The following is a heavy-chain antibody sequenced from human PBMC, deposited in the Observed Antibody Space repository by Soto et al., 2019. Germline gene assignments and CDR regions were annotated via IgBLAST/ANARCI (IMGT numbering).Heavy chain of an antibody. Sequence: PSETLSLTCTVSGGSISSYYWSWIRQPPGKGLEWIGYIYYSGSTNYNPSLKSRVTISVDTSKNQFSLKLSSVTAADTAVYYCARRSGDYEDFEYWGQGTLVTVSS. CDR2: IYYSGST. CDR3: ARRSGDYEDFEY. J-gene: IGHJ4*02. V-gene: IGHV4-59*08. CDR1: GGSISSYY. D-gene: IGHD4-17*01.